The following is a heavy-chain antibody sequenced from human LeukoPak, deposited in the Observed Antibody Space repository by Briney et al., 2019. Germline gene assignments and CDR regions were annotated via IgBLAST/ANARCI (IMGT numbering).Heavy chain of an antibody. V-gene: IGHV1-2*02. CDR2: INPNSGGT. D-gene: IGHD1-26*01. CDR3: ARVIFGGSPPSP. J-gene: IGHJ5*02. CDR1: GYTFTGYY. Sequence: GASVKVSYKASGYTFTGYYMHWVRQAPGRGLEWMGWINPNSGGTNYAQKFQGRVTMTRDTSISTAYMELSRLRSDDTAVYYCARVIFGGSPPSPWGQGTLVTVSS.